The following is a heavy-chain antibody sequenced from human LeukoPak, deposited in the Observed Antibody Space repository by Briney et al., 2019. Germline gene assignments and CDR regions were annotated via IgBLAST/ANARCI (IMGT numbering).Heavy chain of an antibody. Sequence: PGGSLRLSCAASGFTFSSYRMNWVRQAPGRGLEWVSSISSSSSYIYYADSVKGRFTISRDNAENSLYLQMNSLRAEDTAVYYCARVSSSYFDYWGQGTLVTVSS. CDR2: ISSSSSYI. J-gene: IGHJ4*02. CDR1: GFTFSSYR. CDR3: ARVSSSYFDY. V-gene: IGHV3-21*01. D-gene: IGHD5/OR15-5a*01.